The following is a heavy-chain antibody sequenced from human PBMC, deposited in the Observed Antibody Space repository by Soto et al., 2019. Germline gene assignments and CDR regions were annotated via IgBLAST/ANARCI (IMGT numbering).Heavy chain of an antibody. D-gene: IGHD4-17*01. V-gene: IGHV4-39*01. CDR1: AGSVTNSSYY. J-gene: IGHJ4*02. CDR3: VSQRTTVPTQAYFDY. Sequence: SVTLSLTCPVSAGSVTNSSYYWGWSRQSPEKGLEWIGCVYYRGRSYSKSSVKSRVTISVDTSKNRFSLSLNSVTASDTAVYFCVSQRTTVPTQAYFDYWGPGALVTLFS. CDR2: VYYRGRS.